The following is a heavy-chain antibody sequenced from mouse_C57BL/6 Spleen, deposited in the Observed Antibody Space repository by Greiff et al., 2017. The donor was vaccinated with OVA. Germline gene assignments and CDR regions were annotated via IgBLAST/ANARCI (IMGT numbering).Heavy chain of an antibody. D-gene: IGHD2-5*01. V-gene: IGHV14-2*01. J-gene: IGHJ1*03. CDR3: AMGSNYGGYIDV. CDR1: GFNITDYH. Sequence: EVQLQQPGAELVKPGASVKLSCKASGFNITDYHMHWVKQRPEQGLEWIGRIDTEDGETKYTPKFQGKATLPADTASNTAYLQLSSLTSEDTAVYYCAMGSNYGGYIDVWGTGTTVTVSS. CDR2: IDTEDGET.